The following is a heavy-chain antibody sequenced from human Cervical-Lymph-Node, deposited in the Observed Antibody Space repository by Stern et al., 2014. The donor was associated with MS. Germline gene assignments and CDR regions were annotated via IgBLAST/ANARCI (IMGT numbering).Heavy chain of an antibody. D-gene: IGHD6-19*01. CDR2: IYYSGST. CDR3: ARHSSGLDY. CDR1: GGSISSYY. Sequence: QLQLQESGPGLVKPSETLSLTCTVSGGSISSYYWSWIRQPPGKGLEWIGYIYYSGSTNYNPSLKSRVTISVDTSKNQFSLKLSSVTAADTAVYYCARHSSGLDYWGQGTLVTVSS. V-gene: IGHV4-59*01. J-gene: IGHJ4*02.